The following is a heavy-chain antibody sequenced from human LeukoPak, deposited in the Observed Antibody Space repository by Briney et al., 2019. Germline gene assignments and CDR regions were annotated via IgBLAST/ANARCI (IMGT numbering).Heavy chain of an antibody. V-gene: IGHV3-23*01. Sequence: GGSLRLSCAASGFTFSSYAMSWVRQAPGKGLEWVSAISGSGGSIYYADSVKGRFTISRDNAKNSLYLQMNSLRAEDTAVYYCARVGGNDAFDIWGQGTMVTVSS. J-gene: IGHJ3*02. CDR2: ISGSGGSI. CDR3: ARVGGNDAFDI. CDR1: GFTFSSYA.